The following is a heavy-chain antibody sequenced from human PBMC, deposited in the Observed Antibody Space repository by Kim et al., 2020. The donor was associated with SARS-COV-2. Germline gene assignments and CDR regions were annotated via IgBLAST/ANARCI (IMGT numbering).Heavy chain of an antibody. Sequence: ASVKVSCKASGYTFTSYAMNWVRQAPGQGLEWMGWINTNTGNPMYAQGFTGRFVFSLDTSVSTAYLQISSLKAEDTAVYYCARETYYDILTGLDYFDYWGQGTLVTVSS. V-gene: IGHV7-4-1*02. J-gene: IGHJ4*02. CDR3: ARETYYDILTGLDYFDY. CDR1: GYTFTSYA. D-gene: IGHD3-9*01. CDR2: INTNTGNP.